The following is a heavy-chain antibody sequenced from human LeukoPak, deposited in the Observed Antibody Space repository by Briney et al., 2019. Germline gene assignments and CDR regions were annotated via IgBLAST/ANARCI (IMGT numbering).Heavy chain of an antibody. CDR3: ARCSSTSCYSNWFDP. Sequence: GESLKISCKGSGHSFTSYWIGWVRQMPGKGLEWMGIIYPGDSDTRYSPSFQGQVTISADKSISTAYLQWSSLKASDTAMYYCARCSSTSCYSNWFDPWGQGTLVTVSS. V-gene: IGHV5-51*01. CDR2: IYPGDSDT. CDR1: GHSFTSYW. D-gene: IGHD2-2*02. J-gene: IGHJ5*02.